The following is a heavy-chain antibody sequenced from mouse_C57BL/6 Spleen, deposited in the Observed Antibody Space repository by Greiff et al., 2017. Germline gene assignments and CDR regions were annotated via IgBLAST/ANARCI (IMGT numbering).Heavy chain of an antibody. D-gene: IGHD1-1*01. CDR3: ARIRDNYGSSYGDYAMDY. J-gene: IGHJ4*01. Sequence: VQRVESGAELVRPGTSVKMSCKASGYTFTNYWIGWAKQRPGHGLEWVGDIYTGGGYTNYNEKFKGKATLTADKSSSPAYMQFSSLTSEDSAIYYCARIRDNYGSSYGDYAMDYWGQGTSVTVSS. V-gene: IGHV1-63*01. CDR2: IYTGGGYT. CDR1: GYTFTNYW.